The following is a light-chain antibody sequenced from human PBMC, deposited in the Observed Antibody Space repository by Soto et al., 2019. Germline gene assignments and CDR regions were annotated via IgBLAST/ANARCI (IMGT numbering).Light chain of an antibody. CDR1: QPVSSNF. CDR2: GVS. CDR3: QQYSSSPVT. J-gene: IGKJ1*01. Sequence: ELVLTQSPGTLSLSPGESAALSCSASQPVSSNFLAWYQQKPGQAPRLLIYGVSSRASGIPDRFFGSGSGTDFTLTINRLEPEDFAVYFCQQYSSSPVTFGQGTKVDIK. V-gene: IGKV3-20*01.